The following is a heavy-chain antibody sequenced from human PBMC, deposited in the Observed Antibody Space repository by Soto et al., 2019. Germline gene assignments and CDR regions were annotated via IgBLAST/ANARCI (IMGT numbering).Heavy chain of an antibody. CDR3: ARDEARPLGY. Sequence: GGSLRLSCVGSGFTFSVYWMSWARQAPGKGLEWVANIKPDGSEKYYVDTVRGRFTISRDNAENSLNLQMNSLRAEDAALYYCARDEARPLGYWGQGTLVTV. J-gene: IGHJ4*02. D-gene: IGHD6-6*01. CDR1: GFTFSVYW. V-gene: IGHV3-7*01. CDR2: IKPDGSEK.